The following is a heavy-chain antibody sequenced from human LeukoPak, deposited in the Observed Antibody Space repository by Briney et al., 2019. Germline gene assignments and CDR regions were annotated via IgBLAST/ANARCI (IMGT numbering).Heavy chain of an antibody. Sequence: PSETLSLTCTVSGGSISSYYWSWIRQPPGKGLEWIGYIYYSGSTNYNPSLKSRVTISVDTSKNQFSLKLSSVTAADTAVYYCARQGCGGDCRHDAFDIWGQGTMVTVSS. CDR3: ARQGCGGDCRHDAFDI. CDR2: IYYSGST. CDR1: GGSISSYY. J-gene: IGHJ3*02. D-gene: IGHD2-21*02. V-gene: IGHV4-59*08.